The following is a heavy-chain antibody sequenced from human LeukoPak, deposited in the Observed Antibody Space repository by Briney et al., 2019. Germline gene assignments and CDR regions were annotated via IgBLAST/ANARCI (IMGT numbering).Heavy chain of an antibody. CDR3: ARVLRSYYYGSGSLGDWFDP. Sequence: PSETLSLTCTVSGGSTSSSSYYWGWIRQPPGKGLEWIGSIYYSGSTYYNPSLKSRVTISVDTSKNQFSLKLSSVTAADTAVYYCARVLRSYYYGSGSLGDWFDPWGQGTLVTVSS. D-gene: IGHD3-10*01. CDR1: GGSTSSSSYY. J-gene: IGHJ5*02. CDR2: IYYSGST. V-gene: IGHV4-39*07.